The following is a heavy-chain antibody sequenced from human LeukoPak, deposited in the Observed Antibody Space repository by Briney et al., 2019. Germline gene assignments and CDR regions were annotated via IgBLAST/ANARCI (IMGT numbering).Heavy chain of an antibody. J-gene: IGHJ4*02. CDR1: GFTFGNAW. CDR2: IKSKTDGGTT. Sequence: PGGSLRLSCAASGFTFGNAWMSWVRQAPGKGLEWVGRIKSKTDGGTTDYAAPVKGRFTISRDDSKNTLYLQMNSLKTEDTAVYYCTTLWRVVVVTATTDDYWGQGTLVTVSS. D-gene: IGHD2-21*02. V-gene: IGHV3-15*01. CDR3: TTLWRVVVVTATTDDY.